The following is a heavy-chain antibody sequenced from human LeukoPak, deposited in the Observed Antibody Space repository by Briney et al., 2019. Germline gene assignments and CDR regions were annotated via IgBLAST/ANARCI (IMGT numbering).Heavy chain of an antibody. CDR2: ICYSGNT. CDR3: ARAVFGSLIIPRPYFDY. Sequence: SVTLSLTCAVSGDSISSYFWNWIRQSPGKGLEWIGYICYSGNTNYTPSLKSRVTISLDTSKNQFSLRLNSVTAADTAVYYCARAVFGSLIIPRPYFDYWGQETLVTVSS. D-gene: IGHD3-10*02. CDR1: GDSISSYF. V-gene: IGHV4-59*01. J-gene: IGHJ4*02.